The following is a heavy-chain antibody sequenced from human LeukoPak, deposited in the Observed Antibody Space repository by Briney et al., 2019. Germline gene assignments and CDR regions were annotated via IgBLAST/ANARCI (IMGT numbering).Heavy chain of an antibody. J-gene: IGHJ5*02. CDR2: IYYSGST. V-gene: IGHV4-39*01. D-gene: IGHD3-10*01. Sequence: PSETLSLTCTVSGGSISSSSYYWGWIRQPPGQGLEWIGSIYYSGSTYYNPSLKSRVTISVDTSKNQFSLKLSSVAAADTAVYYCARLNRDVLLWFGAWGFDPWGQGTLVTVSS. CDR1: GGSISSSSYY. CDR3: ARLNRDVLLWFGAWGFDP.